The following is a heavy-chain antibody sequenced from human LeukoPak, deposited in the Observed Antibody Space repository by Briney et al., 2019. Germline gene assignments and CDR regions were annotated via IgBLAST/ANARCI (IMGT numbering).Heavy chain of an antibody. D-gene: IGHD2-2*01. V-gene: IGHV3-53*01. J-gene: IGHJ4*02. CDR1: GFSVSSSF. CDR3: ARELQYHYYES. Sequence: GGSLRLSCAASGFSVSSSFMSSVRQAPGKGLEWDSVIYNDATTTKYADSANGRFTISRDISNYTLYVQMNGLRAEDPAVYYCARELQYHYYESWGEGSLVTVYS. CDR2: IYNDATTT.